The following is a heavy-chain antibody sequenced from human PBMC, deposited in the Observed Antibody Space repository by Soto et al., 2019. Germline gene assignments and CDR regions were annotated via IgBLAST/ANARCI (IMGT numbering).Heavy chain of an antibody. CDR1: GFTFSSYS. V-gene: IGHV3-21*01. CDR3: ANHEAADTFSDYYGMNV. Sequence: EVQLVESGGGLVKPGGSLRLSCAASGFTFSSYSMNWVRQAPGKGLEWVSSISTSSIYIYYAESVKGRFTISRDNAKNSLYLQMNSLRAEDTAVYYCANHEAADTFSDYYGMNVCGQGTTVTVSS. CDR2: ISTSSIYI. J-gene: IGHJ6*02. D-gene: IGHD6-13*01.